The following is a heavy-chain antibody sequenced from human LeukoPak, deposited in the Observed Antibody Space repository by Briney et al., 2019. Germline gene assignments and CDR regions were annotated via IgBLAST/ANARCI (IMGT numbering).Heavy chain of an antibody. J-gene: IGHJ4*02. CDR3: ALYSGSSSLDH. V-gene: IGHV3-21*06. Sequence: PGGSLRLSCAASGFTFSSYSMNWVRQAPGKGLEWVSSISSSSSYIYYADSVKGRFTISRDNSKNMVYLQMNSLRVEDTALYYCALYSGSSSLDHWGQGILVTVSS. CDR2: ISSSSSYI. D-gene: IGHD1-26*01. CDR1: GFTFSSYS.